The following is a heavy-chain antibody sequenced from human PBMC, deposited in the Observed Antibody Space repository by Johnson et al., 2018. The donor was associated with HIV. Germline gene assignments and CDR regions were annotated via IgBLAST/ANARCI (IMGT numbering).Heavy chain of an antibody. CDR2: INWNGGTT. D-gene: IGHD3-16*02. CDR1: GFKFDDYG. CDR3: ARVRASGWGSYPNDAFDI. J-gene: IGHJ3*02. Sequence: VQLVESGGGLVQPGGSLRLFCAASGFKFDDYGMSWVRQVPGKGLEWVSGINWNGGTTTSADSVKGRFTISRDIAKNSLYLQRSGLIAEDTAVYYCARVRASGWGSYPNDAFDIWGQGTMVTVSS. V-gene: IGHV3-20*04.